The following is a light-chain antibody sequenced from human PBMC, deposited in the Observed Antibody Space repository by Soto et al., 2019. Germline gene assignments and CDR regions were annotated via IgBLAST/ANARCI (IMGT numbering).Light chain of an antibody. CDR2: AAS. CDR1: QSISSY. Sequence: DIQMTHSPSSLSASVGDRVTITCRASQSISSYLNWYQQKPGKAPKLLIYAASSLQSGVPSRFSGSGSGTDFTLTISSLQSEDFATYYCQQRETFGQGTRLEIK. J-gene: IGKJ5*01. CDR3: QQRET. V-gene: IGKV1-39*01.